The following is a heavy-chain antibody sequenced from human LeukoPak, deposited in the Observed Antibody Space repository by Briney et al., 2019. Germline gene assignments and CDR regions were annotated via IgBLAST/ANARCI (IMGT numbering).Heavy chain of an antibody. CDR1: GGSISSYY. V-gene: IGHV4-59*12. J-gene: IGHJ4*02. CDR3: ATLGFSSGYYYYFDH. Sequence: SSETLSLTCTVSGGSISSYYWSWIRQPPGKGLEWIGYIYYSGSTNYNPSLKSRVTISVDTSKNQFSLKLNSVTAADTAVYYCATLGFSSGYYYYFDHWGQGTLVTVSS. CDR2: IYYSGST. D-gene: IGHD3-22*01.